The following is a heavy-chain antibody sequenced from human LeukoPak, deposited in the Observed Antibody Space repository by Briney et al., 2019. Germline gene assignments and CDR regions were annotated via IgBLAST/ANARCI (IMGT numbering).Heavy chain of an antibody. J-gene: IGHJ3*02. D-gene: IGHD1-1*01. CDR1: GFIFSRAW. V-gene: IGHV3-15*01. CDR3: TEMNDKGAFNI. Sequence: GGSLRLSCAAFGFIFSRAWMSWIRQAPGKGLEWVGRIRSNPDGGTSDFNAAVRGRFTISRDDSKSTVYLQMDSLKVEDTAVYYCTEMNDKGAFNIWGQGTMVTVSS. CDR2: IRSNPDGGTS.